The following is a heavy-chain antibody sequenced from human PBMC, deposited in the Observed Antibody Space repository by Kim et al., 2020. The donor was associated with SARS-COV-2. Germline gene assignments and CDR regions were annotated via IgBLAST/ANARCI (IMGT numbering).Heavy chain of an antibody. CDR3: AKALPFSSGWYQFGAFDI. Sequence: GGSLRLSCAASGFTFDDYAMHWVRQAPGKGLEWVSLISGDGGSTYYADSVKGRFTISRDNSKNSLYLQMNSLRTEDTALYYCAKALPFSSGWYQFGAFDIWGQGTMVTVSS. V-gene: IGHV3-43*02. CDR2: ISGDGGST. J-gene: IGHJ3*02. CDR1: GFTFDDYA. D-gene: IGHD6-19*01.